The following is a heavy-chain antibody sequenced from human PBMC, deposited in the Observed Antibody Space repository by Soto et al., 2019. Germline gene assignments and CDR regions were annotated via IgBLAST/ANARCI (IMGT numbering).Heavy chain of an antibody. CDR3: GRDLPEYSGPVGNY. J-gene: IGHJ4*02. D-gene: IGHD5-12*01. CDR2: IYSGGST. Sequence: GGSLRLSCAASGFTVSSNYMSWVRQAPGKGLEWVSVIYSGGSTYYADSVKGRFTISRDNSKNTLYLQMNSLRAEDTAVYYCGRDLPEYSGPVGNYWGQGTLVTVSS. CDR1: GFTVSSNY. V-gene: IGHV3-66*01.